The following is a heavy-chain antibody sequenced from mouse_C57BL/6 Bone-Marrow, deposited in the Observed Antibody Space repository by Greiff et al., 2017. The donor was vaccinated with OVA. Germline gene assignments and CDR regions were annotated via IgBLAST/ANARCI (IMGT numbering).Heavy chain of an antibody. D-gene: IGHD1-1*01. CDR3: ARSYYYGSSFAY. Sequence: QVQLQQSGAELARPGASVKLSCTASGYTFTSYGIRWVQQRPGQGLEWIGEIYPRSGTTYYNEKFKGKATRTADKSSRTAYMELRSLTSDDSAVYFCARSYYYGSSFAYWGQGTLVTVSA. J-gene: IGHJ3*01. CDR2: IYPRSGTT. V-gene: IGHV1-81*01. CDR1: GYTFTSYG.